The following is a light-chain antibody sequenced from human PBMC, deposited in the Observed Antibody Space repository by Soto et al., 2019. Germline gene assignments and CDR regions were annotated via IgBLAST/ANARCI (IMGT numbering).Light chain of an antibody. Sequence: QSALTQPRSLSGSPGQSVTISCTGTSSDVGAYNYVSWYQQHPGKAPKLMIYAVTNRPSGVPDHFSGSKSGNTASLTISGLQAEDEADYYCCSYAGSYTWVFGGGTKL. CDR2: AVT. CDR1: SSDVGAYNY. J-gene: IGLJ3*02. CDR3: CSYAGSYTWV. V-gene: IGLV2-11*01.